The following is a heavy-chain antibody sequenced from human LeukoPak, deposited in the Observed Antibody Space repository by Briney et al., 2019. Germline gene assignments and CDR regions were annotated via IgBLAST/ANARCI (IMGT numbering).Heavy chain of an antibody. V-gene: IGHV3-23*01. J-gene: IGHJ4*02. CDR2: ISDSGDTT. CDR1: GFTFSSYA. CDR3: ARDSSGYIFDN. D-gene: IGHD3-22*01. Sequence: GGSLRLSCAASGFTFSSYAMTWVRPAPGRGLEGVSVISDSGDTTHYADSVKGRFTMSRDNSKNTLYLQMNSLRAEDTAVYYCARDSSGYIFDNWGQGTLVTVSS.